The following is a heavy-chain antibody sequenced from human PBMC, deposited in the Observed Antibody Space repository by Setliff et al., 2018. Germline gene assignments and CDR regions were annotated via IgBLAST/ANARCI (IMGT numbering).Heavy chain of an antibody. Sequence: SVKVSCKASGYSFSSYVISWVREAPGQGLEWMGGIIPMFGTNYAQKFQGRVTITADESTSTAYMELSSLGSEDTAVYYCAGGQPLVRKYYYYMDVWGKGTTVTVSS. CDR1: GYSFSSYV. J-gene: IGHJ6*03. CDR3: AGGQPLVRKYYYYMDV. D-gene: IGHD3-10*01. CDR2: IIPMFGT. V-gene: IGHV1-69*13.